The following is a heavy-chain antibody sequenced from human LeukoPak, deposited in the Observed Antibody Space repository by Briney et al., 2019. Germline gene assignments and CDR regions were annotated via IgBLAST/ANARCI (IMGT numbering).Heavy chain of an antibody. CDR3: AKDRYSNYGNWFDP. V-gene: IGHV3-23*01. J-gene: IGHJ5*02. D-gene: IGHD4-11*01. Sequence: PGGSLRLSCAASGVTLTGYSMNWVRQAPGKGLEWVSAISGGGGTTHYADSVKGRFAVSRDNSKNILYLQMTNLRHEDTALYYCAKDRYSNYGNWFDPWGQGTQVTVIS. CDR1: GVTLTGYS. CDR2: ISGGGGTT.